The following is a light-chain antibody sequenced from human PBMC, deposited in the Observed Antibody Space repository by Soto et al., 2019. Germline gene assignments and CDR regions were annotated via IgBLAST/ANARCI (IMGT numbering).Light chain of an antibody. J-gene: IGLJ3*02. CDR1: SSDVGKYNY. V-gene: IGLV2-14*01. Sequence: QSALTQPASVSGSPGQSIAISCTGTSSDVGKYNYVSWYLQYPGTAPKLIIYEVSNRPSGVSNRFSGSKSGNTASLTISGLQPEDEADYYCSSFTTSNTGVFGGGTKLTVL. CDR2: EVS. CDR3: SSFTTSNTGV.